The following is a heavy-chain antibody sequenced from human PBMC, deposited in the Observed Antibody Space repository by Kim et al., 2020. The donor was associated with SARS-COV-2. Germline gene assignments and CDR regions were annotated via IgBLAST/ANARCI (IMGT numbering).Heavy chain of an antibody. V-gene: IGHV4-31*02. Sequence: YNPTPKSRVALSVDTSKTQFSLKLSSVTAADTALYYCARDMGYNGRAFDIWGQGALVIVSS. D-gene: IGHD1-1*01. J-gene: IGHJ3*02. CDR3: ARDMGYNGRAFDI.